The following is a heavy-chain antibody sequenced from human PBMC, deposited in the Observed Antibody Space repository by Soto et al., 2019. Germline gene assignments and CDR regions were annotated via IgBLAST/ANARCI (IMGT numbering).Heavy chain of an antibody. J-gene: IGHJ4*02. CDR3: ARETLYYYDSSGYYYELCIDY. Sequence: SETLSLTCAVSGGSISSSNWWSWVRQPPGKGLEWIGEIYHSGSTNYNPSLKSRVTISVDKSKNQFSLKLSSVTAADTAVYYCARETLYYYDSSGYYYELCIDYWGQGTLVTVYS. D-gene: IGHD3-22*01. CDR1: GGSISSSNW. V-gene: IGHV4-4*02. CDR2: IYHSGST.